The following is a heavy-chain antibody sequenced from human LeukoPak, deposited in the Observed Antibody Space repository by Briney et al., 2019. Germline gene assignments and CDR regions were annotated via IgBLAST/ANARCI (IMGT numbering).Heavy chain of an antibody. D-gene: IGHD6-13*01. V-gene: IGHV1-46*01. CDR1: GGTFSSYA. CDR2: INPSGGST. J-gene: IGHJ4*02. Sequence: ASVKVSCKASGGTFSSYAISWVRQAPGQGLEWMGIINPSGGSTSYAQKFQGRVTMTRDTSTSTVYMELSSLRSEDTAVYYCVTGTRAKQLVLDLDYGGQAPLATVSS. CDR3: VTGTRAKQLVLDLDY.